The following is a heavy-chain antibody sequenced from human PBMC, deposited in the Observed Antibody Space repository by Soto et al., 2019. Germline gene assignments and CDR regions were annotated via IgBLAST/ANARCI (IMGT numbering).Heavy chain of an antibody. D-gene: IGHD5-12*01. V-gene: IGHV1-3*01. Sequence: QVQLVQSEAEVKKPGASVKVSCKASGYTFTSYAMHWVRQAPGQRLEWMGWINAGNGNTKYSQKFQGRVTITRDTSASTAYMELSSLRSEDTAVYYCARDGRDGYNLRFDYWGQGTLVTVSS. CDR2: INAGNGNT. CDR3: ARDGRDGYNLRFDY. J-gene: IGHJ4*02. CDR1: GYTFTSYA.